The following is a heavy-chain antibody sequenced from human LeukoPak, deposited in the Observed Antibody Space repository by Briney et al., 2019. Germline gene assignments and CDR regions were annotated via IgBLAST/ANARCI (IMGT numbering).Heavy chain of an antibody. CDR3: TTASVTVQARGAFDI. CDR2: TKSKTDGGTI. D-gene: IGHD4-17*01. V-gene: IGHV3-15*01. J-gene: IGHJ3*02. Sequence: GGSLRLSCAASGITFSNAWMNWVRQAPGKGLEWVGRTKSKTDGGTIDYAAPVKGRFTISTDDSKNTLYLQLNSLKTEDSAVYYCTTASVTVQARGAFDIWGQGTMVTVSS. CDR1: GITFSNAW.